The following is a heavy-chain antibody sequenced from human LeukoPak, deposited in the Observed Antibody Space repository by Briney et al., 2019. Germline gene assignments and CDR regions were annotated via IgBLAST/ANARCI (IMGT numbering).Heavy chain of an antibody. CDR2: IYSGGST. CDR1: GFTFSSYG. Sequence: GGSLRLSCAASGFTFSSYGMSWVRQAPGKGLEWVSVIYSGGSTYYADSVKGRFTISRDNSKNTLYLQMNSLRAEDTAVYYCASQKSYYYDSSGYYYPGAFDYWGQGTLVTVSS. D-gene: IGHD3-22*01. J-gene: IGHJ4*02. CDR3: ASQKSYYYDSSGYYYPGAFDY. V-gene: IGHV3-53*01.